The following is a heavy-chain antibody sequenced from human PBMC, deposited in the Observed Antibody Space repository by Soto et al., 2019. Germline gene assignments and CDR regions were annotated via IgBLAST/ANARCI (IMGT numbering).Heavy chain of an antibody. CDR3: ARGLVNYYDSSGHFNMDV. Sequence: SVKVSCKASGYTFTCYGMSWVRQAPGQGLEWMGGISPIFGTANYAQRFQGRVTITADESTSTAYMELSSLRSEDTAVYYCARGLVNYYDSSGHFNMDVWGQGTTVTVSS. J-gene: IGHJ6*02. D-gene: IGHD3-22*01. CDR2: ISPIFGTA. V-gene: IGHV1-69*13. CDR1: GYTFTCYG.